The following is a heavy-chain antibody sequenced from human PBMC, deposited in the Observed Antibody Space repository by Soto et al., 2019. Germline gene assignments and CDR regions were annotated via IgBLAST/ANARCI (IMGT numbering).Heavy chain of an antibody. D-gene: IGHD3-3*01. CDR2: IYYSGST. J-gene: IGHJ5*02. CDR1: GGSISSYY. V-gene: IGHV4-59*01. Sequence: SETLSLTCTISGGSISSYYWSWIRQPPGKGLEWIGYIYYSGSTNYNPSLKSRVTISVDTSKNQFSLKLSSVSAADAAVYYCAGEGQGYDFWSGYYGRRGGFWFDPWGQGTLVTVSS. CDR3: AGEGQGYDFWSGYYGRRGGFWFDP.